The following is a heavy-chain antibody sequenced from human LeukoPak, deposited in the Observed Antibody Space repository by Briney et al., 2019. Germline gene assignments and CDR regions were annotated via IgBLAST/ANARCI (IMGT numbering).Heavy chain of an antibody. CDR1: GFTFSSHG. Sequence: GGSLRLSCVASGFTFSSHGMHWVRQAPGKGLEWVSVICYDGSHIYYADSVKGRFTISRDNAKNTLFLQMHSLRCDDTAVYYCVRDNAAADGALDYWGPGRLVTVSS. CDR2: ICYDGSHI. V-gene: IGHV3-33*01. CDR3: VRDNAAADGALDY. J-gene: IGHJ4*02. D-gene: IGHD5-24*01.